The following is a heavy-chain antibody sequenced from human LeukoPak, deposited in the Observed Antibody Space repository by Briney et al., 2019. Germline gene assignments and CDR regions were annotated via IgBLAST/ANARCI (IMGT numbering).Heavy chain of an antibody. D-gene: IGHD5-24*01. CDR3: VRVVKGRPFPHRDGYNWEVYFDY. J-gene: IGHJ4*02. CDR2: INHSGST. CDR1: GGSFSGYY. V-gene: IGHV4-34*01. Sequence: KPSETLSLTCAVYGGSFSGYYWSWIRQPPGKGLEWIGEINHSGSTNYNPSLKSRVTISVDTSKNQFSLKLSSVTAADTAVYYCVRVVKGRPFPHRDGYNWEVYFDYWSQGTLVTVSS.